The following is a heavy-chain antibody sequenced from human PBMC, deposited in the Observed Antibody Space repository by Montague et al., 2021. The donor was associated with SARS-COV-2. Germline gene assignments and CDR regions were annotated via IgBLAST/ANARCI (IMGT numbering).Heavy chain of an antibody. D-gene: IGHD2-2*01. Sequence: SETLSLTCAVSGSSISSSNWWSWVRQPPGKGLEWIGEIYHSGSTNYNPSLKSRVTISVDTSKNQFSLKLSSVTAADTAVYYCAREIGYCSSTSCYEGYAFDYWGQGTLVTVSS. CDR3: AREIGYCSSTSCYEGYAFDY. J-gene: IGHJ4*02. V-gene: IGHV4-4*02. CDR1: GSSISSSNW. CDR2: IYHSGST.